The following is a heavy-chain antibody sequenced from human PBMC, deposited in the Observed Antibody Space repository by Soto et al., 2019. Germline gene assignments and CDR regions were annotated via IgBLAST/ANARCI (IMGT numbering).Heavy chain of an antibody. CDR3: ARAAAGTGYYYYGMDV. Sequence: GGSLRLSCAASGFTFDDYGMSWVRQAPGKGLEWVSGINWNGGSTGYADSVKGRFTISRDNAKNSLYLQMNSLRAEDTALYYCARAAAGTGYYYYGMDVWGQGTTVTVSS. V-gene: IGHV3-20*04. J-gene: IGHJ6*02. D-gene: IGHD6-13*01. CDR1: GFTFDDYG. CDR2: INWNGGST.